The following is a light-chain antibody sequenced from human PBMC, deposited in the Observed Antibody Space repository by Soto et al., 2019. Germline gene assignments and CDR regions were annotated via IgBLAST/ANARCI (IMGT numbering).Light chain of an antibody. V-gene: IGLV8-61*01. J-gene: IGLJ3*02. CDR3: VLYMCNGISV. CDR2: DTN. Sequence: QTVVTQEPSFSVSPGGTVTLTCGLNSGSVSAGHYPSWYQQTPGQAPRTLIYDTNTLSSGVPDRFSGSILGNKAALTITGAQADDESDYYCVLYMCNGISVFGGGTKLTVL. CDR1: SGSVSAGHY.